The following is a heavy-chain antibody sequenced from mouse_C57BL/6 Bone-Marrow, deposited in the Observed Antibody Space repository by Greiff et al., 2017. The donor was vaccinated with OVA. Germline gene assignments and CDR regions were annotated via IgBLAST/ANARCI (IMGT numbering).Heavy chain of an antibody. CDR3: AREDDDV. J-gene: IGHJ1*03. V-gene: IGHV1-26*01. CDR2: INPNNGGT. Sequence: VQLQQSGPELVKPGASVKISCKASGYTFTDYYMNWVKQSHGKSLEWIGDINPNNGGTSYNQKFKGKATLTVDKSSSTAYMELRSLTSEDSAVYYCAREDDDVWGTGTTVTVSS. CDR1: GYTFTDYY.